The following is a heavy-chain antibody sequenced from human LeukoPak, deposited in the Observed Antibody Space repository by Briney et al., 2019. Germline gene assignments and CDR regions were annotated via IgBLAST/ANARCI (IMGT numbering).Heavy chain of an antibody. Sequence: SGTLSLTCTVSGGSISSYYWSWIRQPAGKGLEWIGRIYTSGSTNYNPSLKSRVTMSVDTSKNQFSLKLSSVTAADTAVYYCARDRSYGQKRGLDYWAREPWSPSPQ. CDR1: GGSISSYY. V-gene: IGHV4-4*07. J-gene: IGHJ4*02. D-gene: IGHD5-18*01. CDR2: IYTSGST. CDR3: ARDRSYGQKRGLDY.